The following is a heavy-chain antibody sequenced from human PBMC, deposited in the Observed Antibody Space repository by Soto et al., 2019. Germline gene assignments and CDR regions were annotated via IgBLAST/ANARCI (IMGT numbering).Heavy chain of an antibody. D-gene: IGHD6-19*01. J-gene: IGHJ6*02. V-gene: IGHV4-4*07. CDR3: ARDRYGWYPGFDLDI. CDR1: GESISNFY. CDR2: VCVSGGT. Sequence: SETLSLTCSVSGESISNFYWSWIRQSDGKGLEWIGHVCVSGGTDYNAPLQSRVSMSVDTSSNHVSLQLRSLTAADTAIYYCARDRYGWYPGFDLDIWGPGTTVTVS.